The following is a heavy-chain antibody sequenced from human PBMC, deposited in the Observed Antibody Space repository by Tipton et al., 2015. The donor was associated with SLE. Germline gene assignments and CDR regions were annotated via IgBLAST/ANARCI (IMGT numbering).Heavy chain of an antibody. V-gene: IGHV3-48*03. D-gene: IGHD2-15*01. CDR1: GFTFSNYE. Sequence: SLRLSCAASGFTFSNYEMNWVRQAPGKGLEWVSYISSSGSTIYYADSVKGRFTISRDNAKNSLYLQMNSLRAEDTAVYYCARMRYCSGGSCYDDAFDIWGQGTMVTVSS. J-gene: IGHJ3*02. CDR2: ISSSGSTI. CDR3: ARMRYCSGGSCYDDAFDI.